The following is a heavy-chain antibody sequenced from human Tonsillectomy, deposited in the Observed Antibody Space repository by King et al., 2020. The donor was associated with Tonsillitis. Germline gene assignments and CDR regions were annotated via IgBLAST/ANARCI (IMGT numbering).Heavy chain of an antibody. Sequence: VQLVESGGGLVQPGGSLRLSCAASGFTFSSYAMSWVSQAPGKGLEWVAAISDSGANTFYAEAVKGRFTIPRDNSQNTLYVQMNSLRADDTAVYYCAKDPLYLYDTGGYYGSYYYYGMDVWGQGTTVTVSS. V-gene: IGHV3-23*04. J-gene: IGHJ6*02. CDR3: AKDPLYLYDTGGYYGSYYYYGMDV. CDR2: ISDSGANT. D-gene: IGHD3-22*01. CDR1: GFTFSSYA.